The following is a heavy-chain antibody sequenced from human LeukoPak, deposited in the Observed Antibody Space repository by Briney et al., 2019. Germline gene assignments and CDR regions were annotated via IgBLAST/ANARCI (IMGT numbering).Heavy chain of an antibody. J-gene: IGHJ4*02. CDR2: INPNSGGT. CDR1: GYTFTGYF. Sequence: ASVKVSCKASGYTFTGYFMHWVRQAPGQGLEWMGRINPNSGGTNYAQKFQGRVTMTRETSISTAYMELTGLRSHDTAVYYCARDLSSASNWELDYWGQGTLVTVSS. CDR3: ARDLSSASNWELDY. V-gene: IGHV1-2*06. D-gene: IGHD7-27*01.